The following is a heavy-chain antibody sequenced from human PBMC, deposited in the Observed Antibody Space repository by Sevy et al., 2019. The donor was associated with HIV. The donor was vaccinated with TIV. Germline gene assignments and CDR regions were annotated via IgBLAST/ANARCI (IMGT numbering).Heavy chain of an antibody. CDR2: INPDSGGT. J-gene: IGHJ4*02. CDR3: ARAGRPSLHFHF. Sequence: ASVKVSCKASGYTFTGYYIHWVRQAPGQGLEWMGWINPDSGGTHYAQNFQGRVTMTRDTSITTTFMWMSRLVSDDTAVYYCARAGRPSLHFHFWGQGTLVTVSS. CDR1: GYTFTGYY. V-gene: IGHV1-2*02.